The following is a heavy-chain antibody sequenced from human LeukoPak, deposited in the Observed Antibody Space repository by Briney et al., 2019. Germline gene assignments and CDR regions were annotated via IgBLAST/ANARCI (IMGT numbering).Heavy chain of an antibody. J-gene: IGHJ4*02. Sequence: RTSATLSLTCTVSGGSISSGGYYWSWIRQHPGKGLEWIGYIYYSGSTYYNPSLKSRVTISVDTSKNQFSLKLSSVTAADTAVYYCARRSFSSGWYFDYWGQGTLVTVSS. V-gene: IGHV4-31*03. CDR1: GGSISSGGYY. CDR2: IYYSGST. D-gene: IGHD6-19*01. CDR3: ARRSFSSGWYFDY.